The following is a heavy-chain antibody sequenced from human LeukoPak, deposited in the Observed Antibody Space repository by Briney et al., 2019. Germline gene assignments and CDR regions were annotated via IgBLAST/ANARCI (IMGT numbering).Heavy chain of an antibody. D-gene: IGHD3-16*01. CDR3: GKEGGA. V-gene: IGHV3-23*01. J-gene: IGHJ5*02. CDR1: GLRFSDFT. Sequence: GGSLRLSCAASGLRFSDFTMTWVRQPPGKGPEWVSAIGGRGGSTYYADSVGGRFTISRDNSKDILYLQMKSLKVEDTATYYCGKEGGAWGQGTKVTVSS. CDR2: IGGRGGST.